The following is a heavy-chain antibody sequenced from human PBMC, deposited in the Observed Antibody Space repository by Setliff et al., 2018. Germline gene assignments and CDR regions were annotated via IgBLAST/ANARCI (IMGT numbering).Heavy chain of an antibody. CDR3: ARGGTFRYFDY. J-gene: IGHJ4*02. V-gene: IGHV4-59*01. CDR1: GGSFSTYY. CDR2: VYYSGAA. Sequence: TSETLSLTCTVSGGSFSTYYWSWIRQAPGKGLEWIGHVYYSGAANYNPSLKSRVTVSVDTSKNQFSLRLISVTAADTAVYYCARGGTFRYFDYWGQGTPVTGSS. D-gene: IGHD5-12*01.